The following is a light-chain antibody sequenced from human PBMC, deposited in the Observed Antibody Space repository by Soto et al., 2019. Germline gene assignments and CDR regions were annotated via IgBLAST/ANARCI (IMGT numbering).Light chain of an antibody. V-gene: IGKV3-20*01. CDR3: QQYGSTPWT. CDR2: VAS. Sequence: IVLTQSPGPLSLSPGERATLSCRASQSVSSSYLAWYQQKPGQAPRLLIYVASSRATGIPDRFSGSVSGTDFSLTSSRLEPEDFAGDYCQQYGSTPWTFGQWTKVEIK. J-gene: IGKJ1*01. CDR1: QSVSSSY.